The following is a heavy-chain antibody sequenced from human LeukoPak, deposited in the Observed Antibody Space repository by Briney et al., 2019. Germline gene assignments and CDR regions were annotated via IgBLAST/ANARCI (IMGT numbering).Heavy chain of an antibody. CDR2: IYYSGST. Sequence: SETLSLTCTVSGVSISSFYWGWIRQPPGKGLEWIVYIYYSGSTNYNPSLKSRVTISVDTSKNQFSLRLSSVTAADTAVYYCARRLFLDTSLVHADAFDIWGQGTMVTVSS. J-gene: IGHJ3*02. CDR1: GVSISSFY. D-gene: IGHD5-18*01. V-gene: IGHV4-59*08. CDR3: ARRLFLDTSLVHADAFDI.